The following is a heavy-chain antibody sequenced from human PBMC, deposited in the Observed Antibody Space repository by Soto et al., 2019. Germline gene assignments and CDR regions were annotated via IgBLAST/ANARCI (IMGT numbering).Heavy chain of an antibody. V-gene: IGHV3-23*01. CDR1: GFTFSSYA. J-gene: IGHJ4*02. CDR2: ISGSGGSS. Sequence: EVQLLESGGGLVQPGGSLRLSCAASGFTFSSYAMSWVRQAPGKGLEWVSAISGSGGSSYYADSVKGRFTISRDNSKNTLYLQMNSLRAEDTAVYYCAKGTRWGFEHSGCSYWGQGTLVTVSS. CDR3: AKGTRWGFEHSGCSY. D-gene: IGHD6-19*01.